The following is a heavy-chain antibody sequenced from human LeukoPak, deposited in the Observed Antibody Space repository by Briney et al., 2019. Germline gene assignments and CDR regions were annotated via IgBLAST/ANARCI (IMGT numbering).Heavy chain of an antibody. D-gene: IGHD3-3*01. J-gene: IGHJ4*02. Sequence: SETLSLTCTVSGGSISSYYWSWIRQPPGKGLEWIGYIYYSGSTNYNPSLKSRVTISVDTSKNQFSLKLSSVTAADTAVYYCAREHRDFWSGYPDYWGQGTLVTVSS. V-gene: IGHV4-59*01. CDR3: AREHRDFWSGYPDY. CDR2: IYYSGST. CDR1: GGSISSYY.